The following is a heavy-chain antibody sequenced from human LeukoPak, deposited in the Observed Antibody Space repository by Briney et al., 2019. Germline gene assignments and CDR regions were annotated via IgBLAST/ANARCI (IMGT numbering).Heavy chain of an antibody. V-gene: IGHV3-7*01. J-gene: IGHJ4*02. Sequence: GGSLRLSCSASGFTFSTYWMSWVRQAPGKGLEWVANMRRDGNEIYYLDSVRGRFTISRDNAKNSLYLQMNSLRAEDTAIYYCAREGPRGNSQFDYWGQGTLVTVSS. CDR1: GFTFSTYW. CDR3: AREGPRGNSQFDY. D-gene: IGHD2/OR15-2a*01. CDR2: MRRDGNEI.